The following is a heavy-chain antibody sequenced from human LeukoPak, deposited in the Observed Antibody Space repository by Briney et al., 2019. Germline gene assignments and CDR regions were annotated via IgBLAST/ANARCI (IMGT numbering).Heavy chain of an antibody. V-gene: IGHV3-33*01. J-gene: IGHJ4*02. Sequence: GRSLRLSCVASGFTFTSYGFHWVRQAPGKGLEWVAVIWYDGSHKYYVDSVKGRFTISRDNSENTVYLEMNSLRTEDTAVYYCARDFAAAAYYFDVWGQGTQVTVSS. CDR3: ARDFAAAAYYFDV. D-gene: IGHD6-13*01. CDR2: IWYDGSHK. CDR1: GFTFTSYG.